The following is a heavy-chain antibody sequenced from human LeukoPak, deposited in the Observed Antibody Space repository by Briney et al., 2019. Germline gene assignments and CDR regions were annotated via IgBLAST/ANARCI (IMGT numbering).Heavy chain of an antibody. D-gene: IGHD3-22*01. J-gene: IGHJ5*02. CDR3: ARDQGPYYYDSSGSGFDP. Sequence: GGSLRLSCAASGFPFSSYWMSWVRQAPGKGLEWVANIRHDGSETYYVDSLRGRFTISRDNAKNVVYLQMSSLRAEDTAIYYCARDQGPYYYDSSGSGFDPWGQGTLVTVSS. V-gene: IGHV3-7*01. CDR1: GFPFSSYW. CDR2: IRHDGSET.